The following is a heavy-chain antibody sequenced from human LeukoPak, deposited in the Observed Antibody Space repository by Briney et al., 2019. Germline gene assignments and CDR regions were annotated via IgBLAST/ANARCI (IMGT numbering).Heavy chain of an antibody. D-gene: IGHD6-6*01. Sequence: SVKVSCKASGGTFSSYAISWVRQAPGQGLEWMGGIIPIFGTANYAQKFQGRVTITADESTSTAYMELSSLRSEDTAVYYCARRYTSSSQWNWYFDFWGRGTLVTVSS. CDR1: GGTFSSYA. CDR2: IIPIFGTA. J-gene: IGHJ2*01. V-gene: IGHV1-69*13. CDR3: ARRYTSSSQWNWYFDF.